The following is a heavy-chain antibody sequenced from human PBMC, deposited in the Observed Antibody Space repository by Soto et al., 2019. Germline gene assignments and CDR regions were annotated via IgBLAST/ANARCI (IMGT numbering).Heavy chain of an antibody. J-gene: IGHJ4*02. Sequence: SGKVSCKASGGTFSSYAISWVRQAPGQGLEWMGGIIPIFGTANYAQKFQGRVTITADKSTSTAYMELSSLRSEDTAVYYCARERRTRWLQLSYFDYWGQGTLVTVSS. CDR3: ARERRTRWLQLSYFDY. CDR1: GGTFSSYA. D-gene: IGHD5-12*01. CDR2: IIPIFGTA. V-gene: IGHV1-69*06.